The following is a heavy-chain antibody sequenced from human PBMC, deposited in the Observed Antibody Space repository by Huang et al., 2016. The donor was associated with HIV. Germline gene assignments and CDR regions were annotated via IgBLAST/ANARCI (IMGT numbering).Heavy chain of an antibody. D-gene: IGHD6-13*01. CDR3: ARAIHSTSWYSAFDI. CDR1: GGTFNSYA. J-gene: IGHJ3*02. CDR2: IIPMLGIP. Sequence: QVQLVQSGAEVKKPGSSVKVSCKTSGGTFNSYAIAWVRQAPGQGLEWMGGIIPMLGIPNYAQKCKGRVTITADESTATAYMDLSSLTSEDTAVYYCARAIHSTSWYSAFDIWGQGTLLTVSA. V-gene: IGHV1-69*12.